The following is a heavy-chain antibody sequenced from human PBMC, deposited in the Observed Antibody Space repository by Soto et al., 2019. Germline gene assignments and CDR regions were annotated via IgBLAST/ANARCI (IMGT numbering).Heavy chain of an antibody. CDR3: ARVLVGATPVDY. Sequence: QVQLVQSGAEEKKPGASVKVSCKASGYTFTSYAMHWVRQAPGQRLEWMGWINAGNGNTKYSQKFQGRVTITRDTSASTAYMVLRSLRSEDTAVYYCARVLVGATPVDYWGQGTLVTVSS. CDR2: INAGNGNT. V-gene: IGHV1-3*05. D-gene: IGHD1-26*01. CDR1: GYTFTSYA. J-gene: IGHJ4*02.